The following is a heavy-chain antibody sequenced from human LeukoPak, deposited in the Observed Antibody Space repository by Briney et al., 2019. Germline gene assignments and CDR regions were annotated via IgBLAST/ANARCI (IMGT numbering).Heavy chain of an antibody. J-gene: IGHJ4*02. CDR2: MFPDDSNI. CDR1: GYTFTTYW. CDR3: ARLGGYYLYYFDY. D-gene: IGHD3-22*01. Sequence: GESLKISCRGSGYTFTTYWIGWVRQMPEKGLEWMGIMFPDDSNIRYNPSFQGQVTISADKSTSTAYLQWSSLKASDTAIYYCARLGGYYLYYFDYWGQGTPVTVSS. V-gene: IGHV5-51*01.